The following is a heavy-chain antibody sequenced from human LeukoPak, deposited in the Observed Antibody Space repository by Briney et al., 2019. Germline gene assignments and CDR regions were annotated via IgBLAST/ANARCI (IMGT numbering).Heavy chain of an antibody. D-gene: IGHD6-19*01. J-gene: IGHJ2*01. CDR1: GGSFSGYY. CDR2: INHSGST. Sequence: SETLSLTCAVYGGSFSGYYWSWIRQPPGKGLEWIGEINHSGSTNYNPSLKSRVTISVDTSKNQFSLKLSSVTAADTVVYYCARGPRQWLVARRYFDLWGRGTLVTVSS. V-gene: IGHV4-34*01. CDR3: ARGPRQWLVARRYFDL.